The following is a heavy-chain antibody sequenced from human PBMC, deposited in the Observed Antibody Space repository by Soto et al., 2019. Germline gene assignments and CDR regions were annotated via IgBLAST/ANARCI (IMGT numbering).Heavy chain of an antibody. V-gene: IGHV3-23*01. D-gene: IGHD1-1*01. CDR3: AKGRGQNWNFDY. CDR2: ISHSGGTA. Sequence: EVQLLESGGGSVQPGGSLRPSCAASGFTFTSYAMHSVRRPPGKGLEWVSSISHSGGTAYYADSVKGRFSISRDSLVNTLYLQMNSPRAEDTAVYYCAKGRGQNWNFDYWGQGTLVTVSP. CDR1: GFTFTSYA. J-gene: IGHJ4*02.